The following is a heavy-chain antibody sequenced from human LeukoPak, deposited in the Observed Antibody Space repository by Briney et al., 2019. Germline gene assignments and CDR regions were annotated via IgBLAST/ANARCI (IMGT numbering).Heavy chain of an antibody. J-gene: IGHJ4*02. CDR1: GGSFSDYY. D-gene: IGHD3-22*01. CDR3: ARVYDSRGSYLAY. CDR2: INHSGST. Sequence: SETLSLTCAVYGGSFSDYYWTWIRQPPGKGLEWIGEINHSGSTNYNPSLKSRVPLSADTSKSQFSLKVNSVTAADTAVYYCARVYDSRGSYLAYWGQGTLVTVSS. V-gene: IGHV4-34*01.